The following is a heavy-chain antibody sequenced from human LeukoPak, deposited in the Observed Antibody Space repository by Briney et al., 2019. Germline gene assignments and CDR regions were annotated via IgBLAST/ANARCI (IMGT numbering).Heavy chain of an antibody. CDR1: GGSISGNY. CDR3: ARPADFWSGYHFDY. Sequence: SETLSLTCSVSGGSISGNYWSWIRQPPGKRLEFIGYIYYNGITNYNPSLKSRVTISVDTSKNQFSLKLSSVTAADTAVYYCARPADFWSGYHFDYWGQGTLVTVSS. J-gene: IGHJ4*02. CDR2: IYYNGIT. V-gene: IGHV4-59*12. D-gene: IGHD3-3*01.